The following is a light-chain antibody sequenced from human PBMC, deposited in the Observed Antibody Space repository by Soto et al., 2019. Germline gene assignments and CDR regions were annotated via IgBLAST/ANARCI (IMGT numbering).Light chain of an antibody. CDR1: QSVFSN. J-gene: IGKJ4*01. V-gene: IGKV3-15*01. CDR3: QQYNNWPPLT. Sequence: ETVMTQSPATLSVSPGERATLSCRASQSVFSNLAWYQQKPGQAPRLLIYGASTRATGIPARFSGSGSGTDFILTISSLQSADFAVYYCQQYNNWPPLTFGGGTKVEIK. CDR2: GAS.